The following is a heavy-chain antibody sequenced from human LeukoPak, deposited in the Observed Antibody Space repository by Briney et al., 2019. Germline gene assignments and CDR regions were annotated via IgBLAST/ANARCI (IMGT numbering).Heavy chain of an antibody. D-gene: IGHD3-3*01. CDR2: ISYDGSNK. V-gene: IGHV3-30*04. J-gene: IGHJ4*02. CDR1: GFTFSSYA. Sequence: SGRSLRLSCAASGFTFSSYAMHWVRQAPGKGLEWVAVISYDGSNKYYADSVKGRFTISRDNSKNTLYLQMNSLRAEDTAVYYCARLITYYDFWSGYYPLDYWGQGTLVTVSS. CDR3: ARLITYYDFWSGYYPLDY.